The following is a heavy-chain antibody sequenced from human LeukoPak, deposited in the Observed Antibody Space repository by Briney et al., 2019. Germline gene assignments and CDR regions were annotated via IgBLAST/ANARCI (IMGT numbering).Heavy chain of an antibody. CDR3: ARHRMYYYDSSGYYYGHLLDY. V-gene: IGHV4-34*01. Sequence: SETLSLTCAVYGGSFSGYYWSWIRQPPGKGLEWIGEINHSGSTNYNPSLKSRVTISVDTSKNQFSLKLSSVTAADTAVYYCARHRMYYYDSSGYYYGHLLDYWGQGTLVTVSS. J-gene: IGHJ4*02. CDR1: GGSFSGYY. D-gene: IGHD3-22*01. CDR2: INHSGST.